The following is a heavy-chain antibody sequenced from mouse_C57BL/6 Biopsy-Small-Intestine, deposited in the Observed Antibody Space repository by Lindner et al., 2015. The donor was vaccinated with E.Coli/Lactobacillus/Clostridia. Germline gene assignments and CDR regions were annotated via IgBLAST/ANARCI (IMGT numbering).Heavy chain of an antibody. V-gene: IGHV1S12*01. J-gene: IGHJ1*01. CDR2: INPRDDTR. CDR3: ARSGGRHCSYTSCYPDV. D-gene: IGHD2-12*01. Sequence: SVKVSCKASGYTFINYYMHWVRQAPGQGLEWLGIINPRDDTRSYTQKFQGRVTMTRDTSTSTVYMELSSLMSEDTAVYYCARSGGRHCSYTSCYPDVWGQGTTVTVSS. CDR1: GYTFINYY.